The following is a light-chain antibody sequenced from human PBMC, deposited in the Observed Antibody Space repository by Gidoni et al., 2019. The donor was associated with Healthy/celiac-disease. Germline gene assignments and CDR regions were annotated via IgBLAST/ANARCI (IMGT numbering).Light chain of an antibody. V-gene: IGLV2-14*03. CDR2: DVS. J-gene: IGLJ3*02. Sequence: QSALTQPAAVSGSPGQSTTISCTGTSSDVGGYNYVSWYQQHPGKAPKLMIYDVSNRTSGVSNRFSGSKSGNTASLTISGLQAEDEADYYCSSSKKFGGGTKLTVL. CDR3: SSSKK. CDR1: SSDVGGYNY.